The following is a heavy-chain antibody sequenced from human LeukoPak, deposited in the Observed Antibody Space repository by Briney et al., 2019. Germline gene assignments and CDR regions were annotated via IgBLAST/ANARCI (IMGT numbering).Heavy chain of an antibody. D-gene: IGHD6-19*01. Sequence: GGSLRLSCAASGFTVSSNYMSWVRQAPGKGLEWVSVIYSGGSTYYADSVKGRFNISRDISKNTVYLQMNSLRAEDTAVYYCASDAYNSGLSFDYWGQGTLVTVSS. J-gene: IGHJ4*02. CDR3: ASDAYNSGLSFDY. V-gene: IGHV3-66*01. CDR2: IYSGGST. CDR1: GFTVSSNY.